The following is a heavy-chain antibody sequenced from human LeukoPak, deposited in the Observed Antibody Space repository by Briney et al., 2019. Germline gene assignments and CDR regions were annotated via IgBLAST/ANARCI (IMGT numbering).Heavy chain of an antibody. V-gene: IGHV1-69*05. CDR2: IIPIFGTA. J-gene: IGHJ6*03. CDR1: GGTFSSYA. D-gene: IGHD2-2*02. Sequence: GASVKVSCKTSGGTFSSYAISWVRQAPGQGLEWMGGIIPIFGTANYAQKFQGRVTITTDESTSTAYMELSSLRSEDTAVYYCARAVGGIVVVPAAINEPMDVWGKGTTVTVSS. CDR3: ARAVGGIVVVPAAINEPMDV.